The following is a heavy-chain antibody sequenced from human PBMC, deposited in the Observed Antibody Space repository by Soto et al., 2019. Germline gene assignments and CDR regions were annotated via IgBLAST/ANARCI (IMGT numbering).Heavy chain of an antibody. CDR2: VSANNGHT. V-gene: IGHV1-18*03. CDR1: GFTFSNYG. D-gene: IGHD2-8*01. Sequence: RASVKVSCKASGFTFSNYGLNWVRQAPGQGLEWMGWVSANNGHTNYAQNLQGRVSMTTDTSTSTAYMELRGLTFDDMAVYYCARDIESVTAKHFFYYYAMDVWGQGTTVTVSS. J-gene: IGHJ6*02. CDR3: ARDIESVTAKHFFYYYAMDV.